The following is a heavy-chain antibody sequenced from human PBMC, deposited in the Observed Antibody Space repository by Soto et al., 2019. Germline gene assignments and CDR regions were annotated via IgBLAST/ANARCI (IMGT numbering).Heavy chain of an antibody. CDR3: ARYSIHDYGDYGFDY. Sequence: QVQLQESGPGLVKPSQTLSLTCTVSGGSISSGGYYWSWIRQHPGKGLEWIGYIDYSGSTYYNPSLKSRVTISVDTSKNQFSLKLSSVTAADTAVYYCARYSIHDYGDYGFDYWGQGTLVTVSS. D-gene: IGHD4-17*01. CDR2: IDYSGST. CDR1: GGSISSGGYY. V-gene: IGHV4-31*03. J-gene: IGHJ4*02.